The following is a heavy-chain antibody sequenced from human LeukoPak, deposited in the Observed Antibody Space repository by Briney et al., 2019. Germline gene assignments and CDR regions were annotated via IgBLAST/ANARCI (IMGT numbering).Heavy chain of an antibody. CDR2: IYPSDSET. J-gene: IGHJ4*02. CDR1: GYSFTSYW. D-gene: IGHD2-15*01. V-gene: IGHV5-51*01. Sequence: GESLKISCKGSGYSFTSYWIGLVRQMPGKGLEWIGTIYPSDSETRYSPSFQGQVTISDDKSISTAYVQWSSLKASDTAMYYCASTGDCSGGSCRSRWGYWGQGTLVTVSS. CDR3: ASTGDCSGGSCRSRWGY.